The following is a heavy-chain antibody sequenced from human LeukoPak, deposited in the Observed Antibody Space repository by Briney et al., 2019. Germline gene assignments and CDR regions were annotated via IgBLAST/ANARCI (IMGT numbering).Heavy chain of an antibody. CDR1: GFNITNYA. CDR3: ARAPRLYCSGGTCYHIDF. J-gene: IGHJ4*02. CDR2: ISYDGDNK. V-gene: IGHV3-30-3*01. Sequence: GGSLRLSCPASGFNITNYAMPWVRQAPGKGLEWVAVISYDGDNKYYADSVKGRFTIFRDNSKNTLFLQMHILRTEDTAVYYCARAPRLYCSGGTCYHIDFWGQGALVTVSS. D-gene: IGHD2-15*01.